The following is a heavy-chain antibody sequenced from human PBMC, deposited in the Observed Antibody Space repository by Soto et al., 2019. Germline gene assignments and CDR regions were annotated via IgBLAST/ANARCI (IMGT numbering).Heavy chain of an antibody. CDR1: GGTISSYY. J-gene: IGHJ4*02. CDR3: ARVPTAGNFDY. CDR2: IYYSGST. D-gene: IGHD6-13*01. Sequence: PSYTPSLTCAASGGTISSYYWSWIRQPPGKGLEWIGYIYYSGSTNYNPSLKSRVTISVDTSKNQFSLKLSSVTAADTAVYYCARVPTAGNFDYWGQGTLVTVSS. V-gene: IGHV4-59*07.